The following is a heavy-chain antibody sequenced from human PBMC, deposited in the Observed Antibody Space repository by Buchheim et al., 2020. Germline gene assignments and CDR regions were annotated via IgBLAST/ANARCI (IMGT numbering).Heavy chain of an antibody. J-gene: IGHJ6*02. CDR3: ARKVITMVQGGGSYGMDV. V-gene: IGHV1-69*01. D-gene: IGHD3-10*01. CDR2: IIPIFGTA. CDR1: GGTFSSYA. Sequence: QVQLVQSGAEVKKPGSSVKVSCKASGGTFSSYAISWVRQAPGQGLEWMGGIIPIFGTASYAQKFQGRVTMTGDASTSTASMELSSLRSEDTAVYYCARKVITMVQGGGSYGMDVWGQGTT.